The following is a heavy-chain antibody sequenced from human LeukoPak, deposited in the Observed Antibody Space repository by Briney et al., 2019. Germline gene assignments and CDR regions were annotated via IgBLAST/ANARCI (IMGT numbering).Heavy chain of an antibody. J-gene: IGHJ4*02. V-gene: IGHV3-21*01. CDR1: GFTFINYG. Sequence: KPGGSLRLSCAASGFTFINYGMTWVRQAPGKGLEWVSSISSSSSYIYYADSVKGRFTISRDNAKNSLYLQMNSLRAEDTAVYYCARDQKEYSSSAGDYWGQGTLVTVSS. CDR3: ARDQKEYSSSAGDY. D-gene: IGHD6-6*01. CDR2: ISSSSSYI.